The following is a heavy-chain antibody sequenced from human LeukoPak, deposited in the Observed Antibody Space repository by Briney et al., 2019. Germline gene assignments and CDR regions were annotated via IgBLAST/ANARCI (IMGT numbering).Heavy chain of an antibody. V-gene: IGHV4-61*02. CDR3: ARDAGTMVRGVRSPFLDY. J-gene: IGHJ4*02. CDR1: GGSLSNGSYY. CDR2: IYTSGST. Sequence: SETLSLTCTVSGGSLSNGSYYWSWIRQPAGKGLEWIGRIYTSGSTNYNPSLKSRVTISVDTSKNQFSLKLSSLTAADTAVYYCARDAGTMVRGVRSPFLDYWGQGTLVTVSS. D-gene: IGHD3-10*01.